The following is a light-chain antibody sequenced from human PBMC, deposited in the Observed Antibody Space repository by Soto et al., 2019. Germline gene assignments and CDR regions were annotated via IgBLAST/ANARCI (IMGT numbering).Light chain of an antibody. J-gene: IGKJ4*01. CDR2: DAS. CDR3: QQRSNGPLLT. V-gene: IGKV3-11*01. Sequence: EIVLTQAPATLSLFPGERATLSCRASQSVSIYLAWYQQKPGQAPRLLIYDASNRATGIPARFSGRGSGTDFTLTISSLEPEDFAVYYCQQRSNGPLLTFGGGTKVEIK. CDR1: QSVSIY.